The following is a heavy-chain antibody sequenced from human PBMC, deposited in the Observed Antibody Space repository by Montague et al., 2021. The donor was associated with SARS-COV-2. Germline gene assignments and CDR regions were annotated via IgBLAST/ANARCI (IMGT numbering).Heavy chain of an antibody. CDR1: GGSISTYY. CDR3: ARLPYGNSYGMDV. D-gene: IGHD4-17*01. CDR2: IDYSGST. J-gene: IGHJ6*02. V-gene: IGHV4-59*01. Sequence: SETLSLTCTVSGGSISTYYWNWIRQFPGKGLEWIGYIDYSGSTNYNPSLKSRVIISVDRSKIQLSLKLNSVTAADTAIYYCARLPYGNSYGMDVWGQGTTVTVSS.